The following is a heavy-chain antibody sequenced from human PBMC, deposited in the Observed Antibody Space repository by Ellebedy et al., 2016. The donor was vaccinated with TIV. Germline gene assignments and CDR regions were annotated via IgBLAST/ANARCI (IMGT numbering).Heavy chain of an antibody. J-gene: IGHJ4*02. CDR2: IFHSGST. CDR3: ARGFIAGTWGQYYLDY. V-gene: IGHV4-30-2*01. Sequence: LRLSCAVYGGSFSGYYWSWIRQPPGKGLECIGCIFHSGSTYYNPSLKSRVTISLDRSKNQFSLKLSSVTAADTAVYYCARGFIAGTWGQYYLDYWGQGAPVTVSS. CDR1: GGSFSGYY. D-gene: IGHD1-20*01.